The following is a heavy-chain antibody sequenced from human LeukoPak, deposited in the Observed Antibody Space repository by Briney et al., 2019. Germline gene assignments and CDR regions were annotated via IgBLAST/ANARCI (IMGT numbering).Heavy chain of an antibody. D-gene: IGHD4-17*01. Sequence: SETLSLTCAVYGGSFSGYYWSWIRQPPGKGLEWIGEINHSGSTNYNPSLKSRVTISVDTSKNQFSLKLSSVTAADTAVYYCGRAFHTVTSYNWFDPWGQGTLVTVSS. CDR2: INHSGST. CDR3: GRAFHTVTSYNWFDP. V-gene: IGHV4-34*01. CDR1: GGSFSGYY. J-gene: IGHJ5*02.